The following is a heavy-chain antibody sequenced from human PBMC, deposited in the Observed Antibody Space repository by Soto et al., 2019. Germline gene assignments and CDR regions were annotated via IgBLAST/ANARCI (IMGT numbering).Heavy chain of an antibody. CDR2: IIPRSAKS. CDR3: AREGLVLVPTTVNSDYYYYAMDV. J-gene: IGHJ6*02. CDR1: GDMFSTYT. D-gene: IGHD2-2*01. Sequence: QVQLVQSGAEVKKPGSSVKVSCKASGDMFSTYTITWMRQAPGRGLEWVGGIIPRSAKSNYAQKFEGRVTITADESTSTAYMELCSLRSEDTAVYYCAREGLVLVPTTVNSDYYYYAMDVWGQGTTVTVSS. V-gene: IGHV1-69*12.